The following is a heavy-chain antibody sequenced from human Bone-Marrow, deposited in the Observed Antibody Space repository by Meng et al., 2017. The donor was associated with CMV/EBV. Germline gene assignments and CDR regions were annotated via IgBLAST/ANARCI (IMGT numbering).Heavy chain of an antibody. CDR2: IYSGGST. Sequence: GGSLRLSCAASGFTVSSNYMSWVRQAPGKGLEWVSVIYSGGSTYYADSVKGRFTISRDNSKNTLYLQMNSLRAEDTAVYYCARDRYYYGMAVWGQGNTVTVSS. V-gene: IGHV3-53*01. CDR1: GFTVSSNY. J-gene: IGHJ6*02. CDR3: ARDRYYYGMAV.